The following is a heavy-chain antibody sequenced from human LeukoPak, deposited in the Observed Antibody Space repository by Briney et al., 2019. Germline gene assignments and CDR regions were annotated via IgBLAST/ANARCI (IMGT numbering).Heavy chain of an antibody. D-gene: IGHD6-19*01. Sequence: SETVSLTCAVSGGSISSSNWWSWVRQPPGKGLEWIGEIYHSGSTNYNPSLKSRVTISVDKSKNQFSLKLSSVTAADTAVYYCARCQWLVRVYYFDYWGQDILDTVSS. V-gene: IGHV4-4*02. CDR2: IYHSGST. CDR1: GGSISSSNW. J-gene: IGHJ4*02. CDR3: ARCQWLVRVYYFDY.